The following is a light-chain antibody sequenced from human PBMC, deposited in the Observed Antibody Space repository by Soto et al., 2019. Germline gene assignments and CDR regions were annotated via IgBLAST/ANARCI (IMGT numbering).Light chain of an antibody. CDR3: KQYNSYPYT. CDR2: DAS. Sequence: DIQMTQSPSSVSAAVGERVTITCRASQVMSSWLAWYQQKPGKAHKLLIYDASSLESGVQSRFSGSGSGTEFTLTIRSLQPDDFATYYCKQYNSYPYTFGQGTRLEIK. J-gene: IGKJ5*01. V-gene: IGKV1D-16*01. CDR1: QVMSSW.